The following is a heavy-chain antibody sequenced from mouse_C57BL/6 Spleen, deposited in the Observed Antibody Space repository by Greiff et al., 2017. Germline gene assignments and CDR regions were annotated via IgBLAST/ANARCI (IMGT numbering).Heavy chain of an antibody. J-gene: IGHJ4*01. V-gene: IGHV5-12*01. CDR2: ISNGGGST. CDR3: ARGYLGAMDY. Sequence: DVMLVESGGGFVQPGGSLKLSCAASGFTFSDYYMYWVRQTPEQRLEWVASISNGGGSTYYPDTVKGRFTISRDKAKNTPYLQMSRLKSEDTAMYYCARGYLGAMDYWGQGTSVTVSS. D-gene: IGHD4-1*01. CDR1: GFTFSDYY.